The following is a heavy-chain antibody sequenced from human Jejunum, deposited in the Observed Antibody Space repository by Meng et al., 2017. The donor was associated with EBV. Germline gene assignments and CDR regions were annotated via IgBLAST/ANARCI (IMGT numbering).Heavy chain of an antibody. J-gene: IGHJ2*01. CDR1: AYTFACYY. CDR3: AREGLVGDLRYFDL. CDR2: INPNRGGA. D-gene: IGHD3-16*01. V-gene: IGHV1-2*06. Sequence: AQRVQSGAEGKKPGASVKVSCKASAYTFACYYMHWVRQASGQGLEWMGRINPNRGGANYAQKFQGRVTMTRDTSISTAYMELSRLRSDDTAVYYCAREGLVGDLRYFDLWGRGTLVTVSS.